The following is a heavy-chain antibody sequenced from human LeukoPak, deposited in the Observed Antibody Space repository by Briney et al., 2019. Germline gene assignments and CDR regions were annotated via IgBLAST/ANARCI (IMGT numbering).Heavy chain of an antibody. D-gene: IGHD3-10*01. CDR3: GFGELSPYYFDY. CDR1: GGSISSSSYY. V-gene: IGHV4-39*01. J-gene: IGHJ4*02. CDR2: IYYSGST. Sequence: PSETLSLTCTVSGGSISSSSYYWGWIRQPPGKGLEWIGSIYYSGSTYYNPSLKSRVTISVDTSKNQFSLKLSSVTAADTAVYYCGFGELSPYYFDYWGQGTLVTVSS.